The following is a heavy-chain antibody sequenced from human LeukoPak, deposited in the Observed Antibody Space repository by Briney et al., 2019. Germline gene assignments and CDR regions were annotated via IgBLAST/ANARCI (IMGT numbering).Heavy chain of an antibody. CDR3: ATDRQQQLADY. Sequence: ASVKVSCKASGYTFTSYGISWVRQAPGQGLEGMGWVRGYNGNTNYAQKLQGRVTMTTDTSTSTAYMELRSLRSDDTAVHYCATDRQQQLADYWGQGTLATVSS. J-gene: IGHJ4*02. CDR1: GYTFTSYG. CDR2: VRGYNGNT. D-gene: IGHD6-13*01. V-gene: IGHV1-18*01.